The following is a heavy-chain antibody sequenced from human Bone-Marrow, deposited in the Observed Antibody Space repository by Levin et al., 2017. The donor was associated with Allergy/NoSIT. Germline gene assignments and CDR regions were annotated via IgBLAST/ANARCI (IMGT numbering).Heavy chain of an antibody. D-gene: IGHD4-11*01. V-gene: IGHV3-49*04. CDR3: TREKSLDSDYNWFDP. CDR2: IRSKDYGGTA. J-gene: IGHJ5*02. CDR1: GFMFGDYS. Sequence: GGSLRLSCKGSGFMFGDYSMTWVRQAPGKGLEWVGFIRSKDYGGTAEYAASVNGRFTISRDDSKSLVYLQINSSKIEDTAIYYCTREKSLDSDYNWFDPWGQGTLVTVSS.